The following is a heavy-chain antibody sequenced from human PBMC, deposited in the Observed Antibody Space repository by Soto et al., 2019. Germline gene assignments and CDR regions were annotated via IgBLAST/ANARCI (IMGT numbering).Heavy chain of an antibody. CDR1: GFTFSSYS. Sequence: EVQLVESGGGLVKPGGSLRLSCAASGFTFSSYSMNWVRQAPGKGLEWVSSISSGSDYIFYADSKKGRFTISRDNAKNSLFLQMNSLTAEDTAVYYCARSPVGDAFNVWGQGTVVTVSS. CDR2: ISSGSDYI. CDR3: ARSPVGDAFNV. V-gene: IGHV3-21*01. J-gene: IGHJ3*01.